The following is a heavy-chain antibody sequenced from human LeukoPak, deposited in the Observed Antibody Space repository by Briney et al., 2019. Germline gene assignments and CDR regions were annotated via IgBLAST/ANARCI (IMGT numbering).Heavy chain of an antibody. J-gene: IGHJ4*02. D-gene: IGHD3-16*01. CDR1: GYTFTSNY. Sequence: ASVKVSCKAFGYTFTSNYMHWVRQAPGQGLEWMGWINPNSGDTNYAQKFQGRVTMTRDTSISTAYMELSRLRSDDTAVYYCARVQYRLAETYIDYWGQGTLVTVSS. CDR3: ARVQYRLAETYIDY. CDR2: INPNSGDT. V-gene: IGHV1-2*02.